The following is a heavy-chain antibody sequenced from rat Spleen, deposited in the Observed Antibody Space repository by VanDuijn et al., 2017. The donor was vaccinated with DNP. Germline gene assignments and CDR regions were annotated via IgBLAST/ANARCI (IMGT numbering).Heavy chain of an antibody. Sequence: EVQLVESGGGLVQPGRSLKLSCAASVFIFSDYYMAWVRQAPTKGLEWVAYLSYDGDTTYYGDSVQGRFTISRDNAKSTLYLQMNSLRYEDMATYYCARHVLPLRVWDYWGQGVMVTVSS. CDR3: ARHVLPLRVWDY. CDR2: LSYDGDTT. CDR1: VFIFSDYY. J-gene: IGHJ2*01. V-gene: IGHV5-22*01. D-gene: IGHD1-4*01.